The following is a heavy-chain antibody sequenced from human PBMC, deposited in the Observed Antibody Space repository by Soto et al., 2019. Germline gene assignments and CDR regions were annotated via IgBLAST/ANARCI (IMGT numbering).Heavy chain of an antibody. D-gene: IGHD2-15*01. V-gene: IGHV1-69*13. Sequence: SVKVSCKASGGTFSSYAISWVRQAPGQGLEWMGGIIPIFGTANYAQKFQGRVTITADEPTSTAYMELSSLRSEDTAVYYCARGRLGYCSGGSCYKDNWFDPWGQGTLVTVSS. CDR3: ARGRLGYCSGGSCYKDNWFDP. J-gene: IGHJ5*02. CDR2: IIPIFGTA. CDR1: GGTFSSYA.